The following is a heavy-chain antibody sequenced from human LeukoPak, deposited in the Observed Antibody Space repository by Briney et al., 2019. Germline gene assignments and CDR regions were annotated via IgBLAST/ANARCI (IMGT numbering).Heavy chain of an antibody. J-gene: IGHJ4*02. CDR1: GFTFSGHC. D-gene: IGHD1-14*01. CDR3: TRDRSRAEDD. V-gene: IGHV3-7*01. Sequence: GGSLRLSCAASGFTFSGHCMSWVRQAPGKGLEWVANINQGGSDKYYVDSVKGRFTISRDNANDLLYLQMNSLRGEDTAVYYCTRDRSRAEDDWGQGTLVTVSS. CDR2: INQGGSDK.